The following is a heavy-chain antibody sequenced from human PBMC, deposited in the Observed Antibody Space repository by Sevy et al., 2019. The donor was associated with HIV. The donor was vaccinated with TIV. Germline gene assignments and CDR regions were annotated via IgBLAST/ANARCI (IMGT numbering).Heavy chain of an antibody. Sequence: ASVKVSCKASGYTFSGYDINWVRQATGQGLEWMGWMNPDSGRRGYAPKFQGRVTMTTNTSIDTAYMEVRRLRSEDSAVYYCARADLDSSTFFYYYGMDVWGQGTTVTVSS. CDR2: MNPDSGRR. J-gene: IGHJ6*02. CDR1: GYTFSGYD. V-gene: IGHV1-8*02. CDR3: ARADLDSSTFFYYYGMDV. D-gene: IGHD6-13*01.